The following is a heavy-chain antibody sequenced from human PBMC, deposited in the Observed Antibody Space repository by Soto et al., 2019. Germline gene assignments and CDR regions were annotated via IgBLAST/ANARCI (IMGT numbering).Heavy chain of an antibody. CDR3: ARAQVTYYYDSSGYSTCNWFDP. Sequence: SETLSLTCAVYGGSFSGYYWSWIRQPPGKGLEWIGEINHSGSTNYNPSLKSRVTISVDTSKNQFSLKLSSVTAADTAVYYCARAQVTYYYDSSGYSTCNWFDPWGQGTLVTVSS. CDR2: INHSGST. CDR1: GGSFSGYY. J-gene: IGHJ5*02. V-gene: IGHV4-34*01. D-gene: IGHD3-22*01.